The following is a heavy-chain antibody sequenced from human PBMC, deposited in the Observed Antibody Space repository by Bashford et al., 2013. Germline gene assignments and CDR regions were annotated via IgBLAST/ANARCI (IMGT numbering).Heavy chain of an antibody. CDR2: IYWNDDN. CDR1: GFSLSTVAVA. Sequence: SGPTLVKPTQTLTLTCTFSGFSLSTVAVAVGWIRQPPGKAPEWLALIYWNDDNHYSPSLKNRITITNGTSRNQVVFTMTNMDPMDTGTYYCAHGSGWVFDYWGQGILVTVSS. D-gene: IGHD6-19*01. CDR3: AHGSGWVFDY. J-gene: IGHJ4*02. V-gene: IGHV2-5*01.